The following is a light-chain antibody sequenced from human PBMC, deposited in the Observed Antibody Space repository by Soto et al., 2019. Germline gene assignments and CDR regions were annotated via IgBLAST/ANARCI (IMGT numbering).Light chain of an antibody. V-gene: IGKV3-20*01. CDR2: GPS. Sequence: EVVLTQSPGTLSLSPGERATLSCRASQSISSSYLAWYQQKPGQAPRLLIYGPSNRATGIPDRFSGSGSGTDFTLTISRLETEDFAVYYCQQYGSSLTWTFGQGTKVDIK. J-gene: IGKJ1*01. CDR3: QQYGSSLTWT. CDR1: QSISSSY.